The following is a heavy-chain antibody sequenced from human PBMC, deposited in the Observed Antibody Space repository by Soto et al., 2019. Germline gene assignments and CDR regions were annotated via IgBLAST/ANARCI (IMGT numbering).Heavy chain of an antibody. J-gene: IGHJ4*02. CDR2: IYYSGST. Sequence: QVQLQESGPGLVKPSQTLSLTCTVSGGSISSGGYYWSWIRQHPGKGLEWIGYIYYSGSTYYTPSLKSRVIISVDTSKSQFSLKLSSVTAADTAVYYGARGGRAAAAPPDYWGQGTLVTVSS. V-gene: IGHV4-31*03. D-gene: IGHD6-13*01. CDR3: ARGGRAAAAPPDY. CDR1: GGSISSGGYY.